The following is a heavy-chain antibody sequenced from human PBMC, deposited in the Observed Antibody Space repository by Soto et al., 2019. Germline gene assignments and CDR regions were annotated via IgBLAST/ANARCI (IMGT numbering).Heavy chain of an antibody. CDR2: IYYSGST. CDR1: GGSISSHY. J-gene: IGHJ5*02. V-gene: IGHV4-59*11. CDR3: AREPPLADSRFDP. D-gene: IGHD2-15*01. Sequence: SETLSLTCTVSGGSISSHYWSWIRQPPGKGLEWIGYIYYSGSTNYNPSLKSRVPISVDTSKNQFSLKLSSVTAADTAVYYCAREPPLADSRFDPWGQGTLVTVSS.